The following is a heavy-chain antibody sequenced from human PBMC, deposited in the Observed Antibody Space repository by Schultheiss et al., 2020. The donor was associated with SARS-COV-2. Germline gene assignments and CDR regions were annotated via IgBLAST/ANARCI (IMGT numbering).Heavy chain of an antibody. CDR1: GGSISSYY. Sequence: SETLSLTCTVSGGSISSYYWSWIRQPPGKGLEWIGFIYYSGSTNYNPSLKSRVTISLDTSKNQFSLKLNSVTAADTAVYFCADTYYYGSGNLNWGQGTLVTVSS. CDR2: IYYSGST. V-gene: IGHV4-59*08. J-gene: IGHJ4*02. CDR3: ADTYYYGSGNLN. D-gene: IGHD3-10*01.